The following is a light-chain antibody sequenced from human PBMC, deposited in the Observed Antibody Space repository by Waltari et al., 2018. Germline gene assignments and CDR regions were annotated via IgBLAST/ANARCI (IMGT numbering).Light chain of an antibody. J-gene: IGLJ1*01. CDR2: DVT. V-gene: IGLV2-8*01. CDR3: SSYAGSAYV. Sequence: QSALTQPPSASGSPGQSVTISCTGTSSDVGGYNYVSWYQQYPGKAPKLMIYDVTERPSGVPDRFSGSKSGNTASRTVSGLQAEDEADYYCSSYAGSAYVFGTGTKVTVL. CDR1: SSDVGGYNY.